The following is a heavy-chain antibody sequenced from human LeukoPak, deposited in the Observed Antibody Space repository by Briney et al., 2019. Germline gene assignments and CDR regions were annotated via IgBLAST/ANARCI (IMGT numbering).Heavy chain of an antibody. D-gene: IGHD6-19*01. CDR2: LSGSGSNK. Sequence: PGGSLRLSCVVSGFTFRNYAMSWVRQAPGKGLEWVSTLSGSGSNKEYADAVKGRFTISRDNSKNTVYLQMNSLRAEDTAVYYCARSGGIAVANDYWGQGTLVTVSS. CDR1: GFTFRNYA. CDR3: ARSGGIAVANDY. J-gene: IGHJ4*02. V-gene: IGHV3-23*01.